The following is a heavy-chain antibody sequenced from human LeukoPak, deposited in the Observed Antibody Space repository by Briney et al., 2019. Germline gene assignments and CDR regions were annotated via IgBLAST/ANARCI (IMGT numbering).Heavy chain of an antibody. CDR2: ITSSSSYI. J-gene: IGHJ4*02. Sequence: GGSLRLSCAASGFTFSSYSMNWVRQAPGKGLEWVSSITSSSSYIYYADSVKGRFTVSRDNAKNSLYLQMNSLRAEDTAVYYCARVAFGGVHAPFDYWGQGTLVTVSS. V-gene: IGHV3-21*01. CDR3: ARVAFGGVHAPFDY. D-gene: IGHD3-16*01. CDR1: GFTFSSYS.